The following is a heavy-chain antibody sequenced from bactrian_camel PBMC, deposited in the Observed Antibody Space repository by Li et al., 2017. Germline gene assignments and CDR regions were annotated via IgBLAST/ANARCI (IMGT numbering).Heavy chain of an antibody. V-gene: IGHV3-3*01. Sequence: HVQLVESGGGSVQAGGSLRLSCAASGYSWSSYCMGWFRQAPGKERERVAVIVYRGYITYYANSVKGRFTISQDNAKNMWNLQMNSLKPEDTAMYYCATDPRCRYDGTRGKGVYTYYGRGTQVTVS. CDR2: IVYRGYIT. D-gene: IGHD1*01. CDR1: GYSWSSYC. J-gene: IGHJ4*01.